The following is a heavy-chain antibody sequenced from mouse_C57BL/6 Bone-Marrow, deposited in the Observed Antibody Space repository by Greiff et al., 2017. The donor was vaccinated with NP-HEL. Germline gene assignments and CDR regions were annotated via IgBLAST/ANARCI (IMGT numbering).Heavy chain of an antibody. V-gene: IGHV1-82*01. J-gene: IGHJ2*01. CDR2: IYPGDGDT. CDR3: LSYYGSSYDY. D-gene: IGHD1-1*01. Sequence: VKLVESGPELVKPGASVKISCKASGYAFSSSWMNWVKQRPGKGLEWIGRIYPGDGDTNYNGKFKGKATLTADKSSSTAYMQLSSLTSEDSAVYFCLSYYGSSYDYWGQGTTLTVSS. CDR1: GYAFSSSW.